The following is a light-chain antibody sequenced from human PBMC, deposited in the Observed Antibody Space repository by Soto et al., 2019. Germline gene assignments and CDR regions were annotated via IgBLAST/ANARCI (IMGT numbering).Light chain of an antibody. Sequence: ELVLTQSPGTLSLSPGESTTLSCRASQSVGRNFLAWYQQKPGRAPRLLIHGASYRATGVPDRFSGSGAETDFTLTISRLEPEDFAVYYCHQYAASPLTFGGGTKVVIK. CDR1: QSVGRNF. CDR2: GAS. J-gene: IGKJ4*01. V-gene: IGKV3-20*01. CDR3: HQYAASPLT.